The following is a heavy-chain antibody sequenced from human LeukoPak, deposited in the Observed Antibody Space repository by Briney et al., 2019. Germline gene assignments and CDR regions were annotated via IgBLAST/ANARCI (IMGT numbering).Heavy chain of an antibody. CDR1: GFTFSSYS. J-gene: IGHJ6*02. CDR2: ISSSSSYI. V-gene: IGHV3-21*01. D-gene: IGHD1-1*01. CDR3: ARDLTGTDFYHYGMDV. Sequence: PGGSLRLSCAASGFTFSSYSMNWVRQAPGKGLEWVSSISSSSSYIYYADSVRGRFTISRDNAKNSLYLQMNSLRAEDTAVYYCARDLTGTDFYHYGMDVWGQGTTVTVSS.